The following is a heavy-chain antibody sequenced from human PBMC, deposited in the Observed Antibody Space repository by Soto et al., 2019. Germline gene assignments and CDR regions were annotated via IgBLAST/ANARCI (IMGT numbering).Heavy chain of an antibody. D-gene: IGHD3-22*01. CDR2: IIPILGIA. CDR1: GGTFSSYT. CDR3: ATGSYYYDSSGYNRYYYYGMDV. Sequence: SVKVSCKASGGTFSSYTISWVRQAPGQGLEWMGRIIPILGIANYAQKFQGRVTITADKSTSTAYMELSSLRSEDTAVYYCATGSYYYDSSGYNRYYYYGMDVWGQGATVTVSS. J-gene: IGHJ6*02. V-gene: IGHV1-69*02.